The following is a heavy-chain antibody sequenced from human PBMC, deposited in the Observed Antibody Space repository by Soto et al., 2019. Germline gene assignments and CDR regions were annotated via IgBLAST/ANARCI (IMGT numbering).Heavy chain of an antibody. Sequence: ASVRVSSKASGYTFTTYPMHWVRQAPGQRLEWMGWINAANGDTGYSQKFHHRVTFTRDTSATTVYMELSSLTSEDTAVYYCARKDYYGAGVYYFDHWGQGTLVTVSS. J-gene: IGHJ4*02. CDR2: INAANGDT. D-gene: IGHD3-10*01. V-gene: IGHV1-3*01. CDR1: GYTFTTYP. CDR3: ARKDYYGAGVYYFDH.